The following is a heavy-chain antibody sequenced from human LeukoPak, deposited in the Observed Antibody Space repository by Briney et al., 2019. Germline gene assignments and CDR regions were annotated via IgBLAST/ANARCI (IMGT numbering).Heavy chain of an antibody. J-gene: IGHJ4*02. CDR3: ARERDIVASYYFDY. D-gene: IGHD5-12*01. Sequence: ASVKVSCKASGYTFTGYYMHWVRQAPGQGLEWLGWINPNSGGTNYAQKFQGWVTMTRDTSISTAYMELSRLRSDDTAVYHCARERDIVASYYFDYWGQGTLVTVSS. CDR1: GYTFTGYY. V-gene: IGHV1-2*04. CDR2: INPNSGGT.